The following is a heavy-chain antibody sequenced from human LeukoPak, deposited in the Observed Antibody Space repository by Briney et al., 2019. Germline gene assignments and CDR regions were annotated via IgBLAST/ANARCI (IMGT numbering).Heavy chain of an antibody. CDR2: INHSGST. Sequence: SQTLSLTCTVSGGSINSADSYWSWIRQPPGKGLEWIGEINHSGSTNYNPSLKSRVTISVDTSKNQFSLKLSSVTAADTAVYYCATIPDYDSSGYYTHFDYWGQGTLVTVSS. J-gene: IGHJ4*02. V-gene: IGHV4-30-4*08. CDR3: ATIPDYDSSGYYTHFDY. D-gene: IGHD3-22*01. CDR1: GGSINSADSY.